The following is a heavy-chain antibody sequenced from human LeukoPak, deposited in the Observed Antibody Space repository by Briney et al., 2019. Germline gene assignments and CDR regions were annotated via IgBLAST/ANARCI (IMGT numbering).Heavy chain of an antibody. Sequence: GGSLRLSCAASGFTFSSYSMNWVRQAPGKGLEWVSSISSSSSYIYSADSVKGRFTISRDNAKNSLYLQMNSLRAEDTAVYYCARVASGVSVANFDYWGQGTLVTVSS. CDR2: ISSSSSYI. CDR1: GFTFSSYS. CDR3: ARVASGVSVANFDY. V-gene: IGHV3-21*01. J-gene: IGHJ4*02. D-gene: IGHD6-19*01.